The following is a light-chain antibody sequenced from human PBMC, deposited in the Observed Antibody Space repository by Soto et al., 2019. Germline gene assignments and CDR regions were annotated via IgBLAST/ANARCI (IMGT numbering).Light chain of an antibody. CDR3: QQYNNWPQT. CDR1: QTISSW. J-gene: IGKJ1*01. CDR2: KAS. V-gene: IGKV1-5*03. Sequence: DIQMTQSPSTVSGSVGDRVSITCLASQTISSWLAWYQQKPGTAPKLPIYKASTLQSGVPPRFSGSGSGTEFTLTISSLQSEDFAVYYCQQYNNWPQTFGQGTKVDIK.